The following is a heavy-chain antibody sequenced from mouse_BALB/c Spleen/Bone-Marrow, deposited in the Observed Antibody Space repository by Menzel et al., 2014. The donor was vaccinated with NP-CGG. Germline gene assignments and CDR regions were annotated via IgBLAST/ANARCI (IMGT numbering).Heavy chain of an antibody. CDR1: GFTFXDYY. V-gene: IGHV7-3*02. J-gene: IGHJ4*01. CDR2: IRNKANGYTT. CDR3: ARDDYYTMDY. Sequence: EVKLVESGGGLVQPGGSLRLSCAPSGFTFXDYYMSWVRQPPGKALEWLGFIRNKANGYTTEYSASVKGRFTISRDNSDSIHYLQMNTLIAEDSASYYCARDDYYTMDYWGQGTSVTVSS.